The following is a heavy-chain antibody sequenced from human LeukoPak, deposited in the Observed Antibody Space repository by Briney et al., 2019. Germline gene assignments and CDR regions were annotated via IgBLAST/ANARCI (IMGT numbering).Heavy chain of an antibody. Sequence: ASVKVSCKASGYTFTSYGISWVRQAPGQGLEWMGWISAYNCNTNYAQKLQGRVTMTTEPSTSTAYMELRSLRSDGTAVYYCARDQWLGDAFDVWGQGTMVTVSS. CDR1: GYTFTSYG. V-gene: IGHV1-18*01. CDR2: ISAYNCNT. D-gene: IGHD6-19*01. J-gene: IGHJ3*01. CDR3: ARDQWLGDAFDV.